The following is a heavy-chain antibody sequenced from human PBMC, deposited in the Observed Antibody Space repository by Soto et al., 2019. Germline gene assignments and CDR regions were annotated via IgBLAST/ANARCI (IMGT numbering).Heavy chain of an antibody. CDR3: AREGLRSNGGNYYYGMDV. CDR1: GFTFSSYG. J-gene: IGHJ6*02. CDR2: IWYDGSNK. V-gene: IGHV3-33*01. D-gene: IGHD5-12*01. Sequence: QVQLVESGGGVVQPGRSLRLSCAASGFTFSSYGMHWVRQAPGKGLEGVAVIWYDGSNKYYADSVKGRFTISRDNSKNTLYLQMNSLRAEDTAVYYCAREGLRSNGGNYYYGMDVWGQGTTVTVSS.